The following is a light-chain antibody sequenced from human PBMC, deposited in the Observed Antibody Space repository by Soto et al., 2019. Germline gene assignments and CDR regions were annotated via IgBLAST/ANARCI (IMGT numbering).Light chain of an antibody. V-gene: IGKV3-20*01. Sequence: EIVLTQSPGTLSLSPGERATLSCRASQSVSSSYLAWYQQKPGQAPRLLIYGASSRATGIPDRFSGSGSGTDFTLTIISLEPEDFAVYYCQQYGSAPRYTFVQGTKLEIK. CDR1: QSVSSSY. CDR2: GAS. J-gene: IGKJ2*01. CDR3: QQYGSAPRYT.